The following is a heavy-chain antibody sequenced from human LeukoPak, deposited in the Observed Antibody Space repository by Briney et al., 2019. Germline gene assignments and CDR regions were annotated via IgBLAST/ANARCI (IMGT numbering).Heavy chain of an antibody. CDR1: GGSISSGGYS. V-gene: IGHV4-30-2*01. CDR3: ARESTMVRGGID. CDR2: IYHSGSI. D-gene: IGHD3-10*01. J-gene: IGHJ4*02. Sequence: SQTLSLTCAVSGGSISSGGYSWSRIRQPPGKGLEWIGYIYHSGSIYYNPSLKSRVTISVDRSKNQFSLKLSSVTAADTAVYYCARESTMVRGGIDWGQGTLVTVSS.